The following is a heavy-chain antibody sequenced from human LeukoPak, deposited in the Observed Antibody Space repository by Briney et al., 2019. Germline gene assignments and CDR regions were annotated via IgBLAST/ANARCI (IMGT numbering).Heavy chain of an antibody. J-gene: IGHJ4*02. V-gene: IGHV3-23*01. Sequence: GGALRLSCVVSGFTVNRCWMKWVRPAPGKGLEWVSAISGSGGSTHYADSVKGRVTISRDNSKNTLYLQMNSLRVEDTAVYYCDGSDYWGQGTLVTVSS. CDR1: GFTVNRCW. CDR2: ISGSGGST. CDR3: DGSDY.